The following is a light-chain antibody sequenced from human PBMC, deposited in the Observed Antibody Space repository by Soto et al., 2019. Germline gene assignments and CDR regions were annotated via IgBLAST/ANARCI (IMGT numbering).Light chain of an antibody. V-gene: IGKV1-39*01. Sequence: DIHMTQSPSSLSASVGYRVTITCRASQNISSYLNWYQQKPGKAPKLLIYAASSLQSGVPSRFSGSGSGTDFTLTISSLQPEDFAAYLCQQSSSSPLTFGGGTKVDIK. CDR1: QNISSY. CDR3: QQSSSSPLT. J-gene: IGKJ4*01. CDR2: AAS.